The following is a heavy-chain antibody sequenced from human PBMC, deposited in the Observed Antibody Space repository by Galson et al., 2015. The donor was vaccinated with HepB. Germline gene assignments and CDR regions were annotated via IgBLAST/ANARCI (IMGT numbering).Heavy chain of an antibody. D-gene: IGHD3-10*01. Sequence: SLRLSCAASGFTFSNYSMHWVRQAPGKGLEWVSYISRSSSTIYYADSVKGRFTISRDNAKNSLYLQMNSLRAEDTAVYYCAKDRPDGSDILDYWGQGTLVTVSS. CDR2: ISRSSSTI. CDR1: GFTFSNYS. J-gene: IGHJ4*02. V-gene: IGHV3-48*01. CDR3: AKDRPDGSDILDY.